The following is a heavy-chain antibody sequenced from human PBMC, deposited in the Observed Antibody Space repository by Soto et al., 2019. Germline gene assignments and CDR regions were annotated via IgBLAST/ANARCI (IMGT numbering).Heavy chain of an antibody. J-gene: IGHJ4*02. Sequence: EVQLVESGGGLVQPGRSLRLSCAASGFTFDDYAMHWVRQAPGKGLVWVSGISWNSGSIGYADSVKGRFTISRDNAKNSLYLQMNSLRAEDTALYYCAKVGGGWYEQPGDYWGQGTLVTVSS. CDR1: GFTFDDYA. CDR3: AKVGGGWYEQPGDY. CDR2: ISWNSGSI. V-gene: IGHV3-9*01. D-gene: IGHD6-19*01.